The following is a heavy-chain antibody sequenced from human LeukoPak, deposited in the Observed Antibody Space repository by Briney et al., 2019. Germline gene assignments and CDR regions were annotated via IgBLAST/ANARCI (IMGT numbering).Heavy chain of an antibody. CDR1: GFTFDDYA. CDR3: ARQKNSGSAFDY. CDR2: ISSSSSYI. Sequence: GGSLRLSCAASGFTFDDYAMHWVRQAPGKGLEWVPSISSSSSYIYYADSVKGRFTISRDNAKNSLYLQMNSLRAEDTAVYYCARQKNSGSAFDYWGQGTLSPSPQ. V-gene: IGHV3-21*01. D-gene: IGHD1-26*01. J-gene: IGHJ4*02.